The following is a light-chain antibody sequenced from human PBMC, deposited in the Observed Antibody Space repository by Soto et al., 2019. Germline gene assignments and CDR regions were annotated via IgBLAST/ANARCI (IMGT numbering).Light chain of an antibody. J-gene: IGLJ2*01. CDR3: GTWDSRMSAVV. CDR2: DNN. Sequence: QSVLTQPPSVSAAPGQKVTISCSGSSSNIGSNYVSWYQHLPGTAPKLLIYDNNKRPSGIPDRFSGSKSGTSATLGITGLQTGDEADYYCGTWDSRMSAVVFGGRTKLTVL. CDR1: SSNIGSNY. V-gene: IGLV1-51*01.